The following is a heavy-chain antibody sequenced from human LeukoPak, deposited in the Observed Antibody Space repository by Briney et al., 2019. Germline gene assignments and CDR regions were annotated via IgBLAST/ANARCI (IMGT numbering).Heavy chain of an antibody. V-gene: IGHV1-2*02. Sequence: ASVKVSCKASGYTFTSYGIIWVRQAPGQGLEWMGWINPNSGGTNYAQKFQGRVTMTRDTSISTAYMELSRLRSDDTAVYYCASASGYYPFDYWGQGTLVTVSS. D-gene: IGHD3-22*01. CDR1: GYTFTSYG. CDR2: INPNSGGT. CDR3: ASASGYYPFDY. J-gene: IGHJ4*02.